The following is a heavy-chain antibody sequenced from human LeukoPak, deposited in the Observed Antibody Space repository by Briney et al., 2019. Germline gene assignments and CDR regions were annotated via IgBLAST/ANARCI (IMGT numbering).Heavy chain of an antibody. CDR2: IRGKADNYAT. CDR1: GFSFSGSA. Sequence: PGGSLRLSCAVSGFSFSGSAILWVRQASGKGLEWVGRIRGKADNYATTYSASVKGRFTISRDDSQKTAFLQMNSLKTDDTAVYYCTRHRNGDDYWGQGTLVTVSS. V-gene: IGHV3-73*01. CDR3: TRHRNGDDY. J-gene: IGHJ4*02. D-gene: IGHD2-21*02.